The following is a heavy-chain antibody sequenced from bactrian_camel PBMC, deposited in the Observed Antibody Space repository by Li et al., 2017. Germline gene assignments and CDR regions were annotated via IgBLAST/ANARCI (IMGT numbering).Heavy chain of an antibody. CDR3: AAAFLLPNVVARMIAAHFPH. Sequence: HLVESGGGSVQAGGSLRLSCVASGYAYVTNYVGWFRQAPGKEREGIATLEPNSGRTYYADSVKGRFTISQDSAKKTLYLQMTNLKPEDTAMYYCAAAFLLPNVVARMIAAHFPHSGQGTQVTVS. CDR2: LEPNSGRT. V-gene: IGHV3S28*01. J-gene: IGHJ4*01. CDR1: GYAYVTNY. D-gene: IGHD2*01.